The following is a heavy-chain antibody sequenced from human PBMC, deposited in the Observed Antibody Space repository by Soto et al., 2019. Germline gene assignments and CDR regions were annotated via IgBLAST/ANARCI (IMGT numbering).Heavy chain of an antibody. D-gene: IGHD3-10*01. CDR3: ARSSGGSGKLWNYYGMDV. CDR2: ISSGSSYI. Sequence: EVQLVESGGGLVKPGGSLRLSCAASGFTFSSYSMNWVRQAPGKGLEWVSSISSGSSYIYYADSVKGRFTISRDNAKNSLYLQMNSLRAEDPAVYYCARSSGGSGKLWNYYGMDVWGQGTTVTVSS. CDR1: GFTFSSYS. V-gene: IGHV3-21*06. J-gene: IGHJ6*02.